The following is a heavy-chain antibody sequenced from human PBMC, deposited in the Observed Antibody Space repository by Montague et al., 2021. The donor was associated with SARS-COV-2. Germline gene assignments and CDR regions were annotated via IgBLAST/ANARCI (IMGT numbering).Heavy chain of an antibody. J-gene: IGHJ5*02. D-gene: IGHD2-15*01. CDR3: ARERRYCSGGSCYSGWFDP. Sequence: SETLSLTCTVSGYSISSGYYWGWIRQPPGKGLEWIGSIYHSGGTYYNPSLKSRVTISVDTSKNQFSLKLSSVTAADTAVYYYARERRYCSGGSCYSGWFDPWGQGILVTVSS. V-gene: IGHV4-38-2*02. CDR2: IYHSGGT. CDR1: GYSISSGYY.